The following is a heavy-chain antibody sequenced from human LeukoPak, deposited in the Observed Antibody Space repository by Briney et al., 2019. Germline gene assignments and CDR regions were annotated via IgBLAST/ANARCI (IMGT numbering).Heavy chain of an antibody. CDR3: ARDRLGLNYYYYYGMDV. Sequence: LSETLSLTCAVYGGSFSGYYWSWIRQPPGKGLEWIGEINHSGSTNYNPSLKSRVTISVDTSKNQFSLKLSSVTAADTAVYYCARDRLGLNYYYYYGMDVWGQGTTVTVSS. V-gene: IGHV4-34*01. CDR2: INHSGST. D-gene: IGHD6-25*01. CDR1: GGSFSGYY. J-gene: IGHJ6*02.